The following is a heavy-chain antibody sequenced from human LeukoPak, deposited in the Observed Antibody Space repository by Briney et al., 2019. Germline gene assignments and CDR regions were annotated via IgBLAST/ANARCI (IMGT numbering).Heavy chain of an antibody. V-gene: IGHV3-30*18. CDR3: AKDPYRVVVATGNYLDP. J-gene: IGHJ5*02. D-gene: IGHD2-15*01. CDR2: ISHDGSNI. Sequence: GGSLRLSCAASGFTFSSYGMHWVRQAPGKGLEWVAVISHDGSNIYYGDSVKGRFSISRDNSKNTLYLQVNSLRVEDTAVYYCAKDPYRVVVATGNYLDPWGQGTLVTVSS. CDR1: GFTFSSYG.